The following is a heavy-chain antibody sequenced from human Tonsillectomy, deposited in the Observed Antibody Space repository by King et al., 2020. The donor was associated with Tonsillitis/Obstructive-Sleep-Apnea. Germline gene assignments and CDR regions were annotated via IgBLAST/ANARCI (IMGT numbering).Heavy chain of an antibody. Sequence: VQLQESGPGLVKPSETLSLTCTVSGGSISSYYWSWIRQPPGKGLEWIGLIYYSGSTNYNPSLKSRVTISVDTSKNQFSLKLNSVTAADTAFYYCAREMRGLAAAAMWGYIPHWSQPTLVTVSS. D-gene: IGHD6-13*01. J-gene: IGHJ1*01. CDR1: GGSISSYY. CDR2: IYYSGST. V-gene: IGHV4-59*01. CDR3: AREMRGLAAAAMWGYIPH.